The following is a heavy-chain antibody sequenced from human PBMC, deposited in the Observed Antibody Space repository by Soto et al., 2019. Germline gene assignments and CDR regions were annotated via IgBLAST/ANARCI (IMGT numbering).Heavy chain of an antibody. CDR1: GFPFSSYA. V-gene: IGHV3-23*01. CDR2: LGGSGGET. CDR3: ARRTWRGRADY. J-gene: IGHJ4*02. D-gene: IGHD3-3*01. Sequence: EVQLLASGGGLVQPGGALRLSCAASGFPFSSYAMSWVRRAPGKGLGWVPALGGSGGETFYPDSVKGRVTVSRDNAENTLSLQLNSLRVEDTAIYYCARRTWRGRADYWGQGILVTVSS.